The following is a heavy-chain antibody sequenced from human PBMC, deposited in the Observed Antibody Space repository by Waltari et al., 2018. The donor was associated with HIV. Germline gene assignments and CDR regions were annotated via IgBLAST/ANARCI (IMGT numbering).Heavy chain of an antibody. CDR3: ARGPCSGGSCYHDY. Sequence: EVQLVESGGGLIQPGGSLRLSCAASGFTVSSNYMSWVRQAPGKGLEWVSVIYSGGSTYYADSVKGRFTISRDNSKNTLYLQMNSLRAEDTAVYYCARGPCSGGSCYHDYWGQGTLVTVSS. CDR2: IYSGGST. V-gene: IGHV3-53*01. D-gene: IGHD2-15*01. CDR1: GFTVSSNY. J-gene: IGHJ4*02.